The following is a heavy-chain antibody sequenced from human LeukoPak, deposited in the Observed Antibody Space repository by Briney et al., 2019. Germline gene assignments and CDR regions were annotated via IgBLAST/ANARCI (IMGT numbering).Heavy chain of an antibody. CDR1: GFTFSSYG. Sequence: PGGSLRLSCAASGFTFSSYGMLWVRQAPGKGLEWVAVISYDGSNKYYADSVKGRFTISRDNSKNTLYLQMNSLRAEDTAVYYCAKEPGIAVADDYWGQGTLVTVSS. J-gene: IGHJ4*02. CDR3: AKEPGIAVADDY. D-gene: IGHD6-19*01. V-gene: IGHV3-30*18. CDR2: ISYDGSNK.